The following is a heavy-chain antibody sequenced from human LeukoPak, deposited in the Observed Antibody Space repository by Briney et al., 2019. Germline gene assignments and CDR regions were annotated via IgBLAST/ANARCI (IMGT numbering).Heavy chain of an antibody. CDR1: GFTFSSYS. CDR2: IRRSGDNI. D-gene: IGHD2-2*01. V-gene: IGHV3-48*01. CDR3: AKDGCSATSCYSHY. J-gene: IGHJ4*02. Sequence: PGGSLRLSCAASGFTFSSYSMNWVRQAPGKGLEWVSYIRRSGDNIYYADSVKGRFTISRDNVKNSLYLQMNSLRVEDTAVFYCAKDGCSATSCYSHYWGQGTLVTVSS.